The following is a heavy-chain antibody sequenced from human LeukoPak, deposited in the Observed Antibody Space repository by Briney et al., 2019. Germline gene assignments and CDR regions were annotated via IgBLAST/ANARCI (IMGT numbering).Heavy chain of an antibody. D-gene: IGHD2-15*01. Sequence: GGSLRLSCAASGFTFSSYWMSWVRQAPGKGLEWVANINQDGSEKYYVDSVKGRFTISRDNAKSSLYLQMNSLRAEDTAVYYCAREGCSGGSCYHNWFDPWGQGTLVTVSS. CDR2: INQDGSEK. CDR1: GFTFSSYW. CDR3: AREGCSGGSCYHNWFDP. V-gene: IGHV3-7*01. J-gene: IGHJ5*02.